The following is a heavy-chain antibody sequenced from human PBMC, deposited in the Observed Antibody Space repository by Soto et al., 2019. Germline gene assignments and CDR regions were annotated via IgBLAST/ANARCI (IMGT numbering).Heavy chain of an antibody. D-gene: IGHD5-18*01. CDR1: GVTFSSYA. Sequence: GGSLRLSCAASGVTFSSYAMHWVRQAPGKGLEWVAVISYDGSNKYYTDSVKGRFTISRDNSKNTLYLQMNSLRAEDTAVYYCARDLGYSYSYGFDYWGRGTLVTVSS. V-gene: IGHV3-30-3*01. CDR3: ARDLGYSYSYGFDY. J-gene: IGHJ4*02. CDR2: ISYDGSNK.